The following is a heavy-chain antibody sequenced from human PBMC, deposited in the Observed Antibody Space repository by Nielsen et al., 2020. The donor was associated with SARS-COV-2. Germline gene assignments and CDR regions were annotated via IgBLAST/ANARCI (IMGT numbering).Heavy chain of an antibody. V-gene: IGHV3-21*01. CDR2: ISFGSDYI. Sequence: GESLKISCAASGFTFSRVSMNWVRQAPGKGLEWVSSISFGSDYIFYGDSVKGRFTISRDNSKNTLYLQMNSLRAEDTAVYYCAKARCSSTSCYMDYWGQGTLVTVSS. CDR3: AKARCSSTSCYMDY. CDR1: GFTFSRVS. J-gene: IGHJ4*02. D-gene: IGHD2-2*02.